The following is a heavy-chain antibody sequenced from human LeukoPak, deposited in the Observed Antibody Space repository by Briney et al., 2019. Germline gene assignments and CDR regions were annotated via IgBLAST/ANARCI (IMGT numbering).Heavy chain of an antibody. CDR3: ARGSERDGYNFDASDI. Sequence: PGGSLRLSCAASGFTFRTHSMHWVRRAPGKGLEYVSAISSDGVTTYYAKSVKGRFTISRDSLKTTLFLQMGSLRTEDMGVYYCARGSERDGYNFDASDIWGQGTMVTVSS. D-gene: IGHD5-24*01. CDR1: GFTFRTHS. V-gene: IGHV3-64*01. J-gene: IGHJ3*02. CDR2: ISSDGVTT.